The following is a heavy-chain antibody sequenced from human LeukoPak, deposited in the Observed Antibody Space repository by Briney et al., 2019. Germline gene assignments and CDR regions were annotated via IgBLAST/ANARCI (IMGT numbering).Heavy chain of an antibody. Sequence: GGSLRLSCAASGFTFSSYSMNWVRQAPGKGGEGVSSISSSRSYIYYADWVKGRFPISRDNAKNSLYLQMNSLRAEDTAVYYCARSRQHHYESSGNYKIFNWYFDLWGRGTLVTVSS. D-gene: IGHD3-22*01. CDR3: ARSRQHHYESSGNYKIFNWYFDL. J-gene: IGHJ2*01. V-gene: IGHV3-21*01. CDR2: ISSSRSYI. CDR1: GFTFSSYS.